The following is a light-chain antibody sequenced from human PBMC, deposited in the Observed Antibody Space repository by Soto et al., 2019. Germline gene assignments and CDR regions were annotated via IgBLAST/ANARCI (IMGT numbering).Light chain of an antibody. CDR3: SSYTSSSTI. CDR2: DVS. CDR1: SSDVGGYNY. J-gene: IGLJ1*01. Sequence: QSAMTQPGSVSGSPGQSLTIFCTGTSSDVGGYNYVSWYQQHPGKAPKLMIYDVSNRPSGVSNRFSGSKSGNTASLTISGLQAEDEADYYCSSYTSSSTIFGTGTKVTVL. V-gene: IGLV2-14*01.